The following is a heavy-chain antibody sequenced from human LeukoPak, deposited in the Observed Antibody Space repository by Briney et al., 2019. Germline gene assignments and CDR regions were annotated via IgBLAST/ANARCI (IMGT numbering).Heavy chain of an antibody. CDR1: GFTFSTYG. CDR2: ISSSGSTI. D-gene: IGHD4-23*01. CDR3: ARDYGGSSPFDY. V-gene: IGHV3-48*03. Sequence: GGSLRLSCAASGFTFSTYGMSWVRQAPGKGLEWVSYISSSGSTIYYADSVKGRFTISRDNAKNSLYLQMNSLRAEDTAVYYCARDYGGSSPFDYWGQGTLVTVSS. J-gene: IGHJ4*02.